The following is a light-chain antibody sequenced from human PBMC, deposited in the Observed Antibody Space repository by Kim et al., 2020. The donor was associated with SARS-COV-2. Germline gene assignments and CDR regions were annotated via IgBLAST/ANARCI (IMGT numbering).Light chain of an antibody. Sequence: SSELTQEPAVSVALGQTVRITCQGDSLRSYYATWYQQKPGQAPILVIYGKNNRPSGIPDRFSGSSSGNTASLTIAGTQAGDAADYYCLSRDSNNNVLFGG. CDR3: LSRDSNNNVL. V-gene: IGLV3-19*01. CDR2: GKN. J-gene: IGLJ2*01. CDR1: SLRSYY.